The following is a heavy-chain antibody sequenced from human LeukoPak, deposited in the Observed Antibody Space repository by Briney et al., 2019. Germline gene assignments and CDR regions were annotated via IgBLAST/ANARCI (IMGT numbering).Heavy chain of an antibody. CDR2: ISSSSSYI. CDR1: GFTFSTYG. J-gene: IGHJ4*02. Sequence: PGGSLRLSCAASGFTFSTYGMNWVRQAPGKGLEWVSYISSSSSYIYYADSVKGRFTISRDNAKNSLYLQMNSLRAEDTAVYYCARDGWELPKYYFDYWGQGILVTVSS. CDR3: ARDGWELPKYYFDY. V-gene: IGHV3-21*05. D-gene: IGHD1-26*01.